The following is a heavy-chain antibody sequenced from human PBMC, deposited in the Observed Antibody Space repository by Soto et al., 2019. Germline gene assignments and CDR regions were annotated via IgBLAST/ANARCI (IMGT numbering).Heavy chain of an antibody. J-gene: IGHJ4*02. CDR3: ALRRGPLDY. CDR2: TRNKANSYTT. CDR1: GFTFSDYH. V-gene: IGHV3-72*01. Sequence: EVQLVESGGGLVQPGGSLRLSCAASGFTFSDYHMDWVRQAPGKGLEWVGRTRNKANSYTTEYAASVKGRFTISRDDSTNSLYLQMNSLKTEDTAVYYCALRRGPLDYWGQGTLVTVSS. D-gene: IGHD5-12*01.